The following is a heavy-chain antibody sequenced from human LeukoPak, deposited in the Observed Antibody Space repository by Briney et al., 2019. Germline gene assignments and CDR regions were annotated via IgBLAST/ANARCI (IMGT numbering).Heavy chain of an antibody. CDR1: GFTVSSNY. D-gene: IGHD1-26*01. CDR3: AKSGSYSEHYYYYGMDV. CDR2: ISGSGGST. J-gene: IGHJ6*02. Sequence: PGGSLRLSCAASGFTVSSNYMSWARQAPGKGLEWVSAISGSGGSTYYADSVEGRFTISRDNSKNTLYLQMNSLRAEDTAVYYCAKSGSYSEHYYYYGMDVWGQGTTVTVSS. V-gene: IGHV3-23*01.